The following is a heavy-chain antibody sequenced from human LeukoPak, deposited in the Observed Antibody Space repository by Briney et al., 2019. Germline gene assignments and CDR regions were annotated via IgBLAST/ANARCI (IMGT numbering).Heavy chain of an antibody. D-gene: IGHD4-17*01. CDR3: AKVPITVTRNFDY. CDR1: GFTFSNYV. Sequence: GGSLRLSCAASGFTFSNYVMSWVRHAPGKGLEWVSSISGSGGNTYYADSVKGRFTISRDNSKNTLYLQMNSLRAEDTAVYYCAKVPITVTRNFDYWGQGTLVTVSS. J-gene: IGHJ4*02. CDR2: ISGSGGNT. V-gene: IGHV3-23*01.